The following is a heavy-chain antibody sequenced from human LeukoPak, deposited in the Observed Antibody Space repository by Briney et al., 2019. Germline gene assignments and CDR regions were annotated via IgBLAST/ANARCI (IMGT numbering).Heavy chain of an antibody. V-gene: IGHV1-18*01. CDR1: GYTFTSYG. CDR3: ARLRRDGYNYGCDDY. CDR2: ISAYNGNT. D-gene: IGHD5-24*01. Sequence: GASVKVSCKASGYTFTSYGISWVRQAPGQGLEWMGWISAYNGNTNYAQKLQGRVTMTTDTSTSTAYMELRSLRSDDTAVYYCARLRRDGYNYGCDDYWGQGTLVTVSS. J-gene: IGHJ4*02.